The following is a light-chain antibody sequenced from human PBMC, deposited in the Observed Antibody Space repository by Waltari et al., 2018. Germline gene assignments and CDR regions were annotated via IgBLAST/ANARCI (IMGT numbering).Light chain of an antibody. V-gene: IGLV2-14*03. J-gene: IGLJ2*01. Sequence: QSALTQPASVSGSPGQSITISCPGTSSAVGGYNYVSWFQQHPGKAPKLMIYDVSNRPSGVSNRFSGSKSGNTASLTISGLQAEDEADYYCSSYTSSSTPLVFGGGTKLTVL. CDR3: SSYTSSSTPLV. CDR2: DVS. CDR1: SSAVGGYNY.